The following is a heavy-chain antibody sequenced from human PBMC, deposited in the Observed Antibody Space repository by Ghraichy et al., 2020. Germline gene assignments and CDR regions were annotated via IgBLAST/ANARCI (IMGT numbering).Heavy chain of an antibody. CDR1: GYTFTSYG. CDR3: GRTPGISGATTDYYYMDV. Sequence: ASVKVSCKASGYTFTSYGISWVRQAPGQGLEWMGWISVYSGNTHYAQNVQGRVTMTTDTSTSTAYMEVRSLRSDDTAVYYCGRTPGISGATTDYYYMDVWGKGTTVTVSS. J-gene: IGHJ6*03. D-gene: IGHD1-7*01. V-gene: IGHV1-18*04. CDR2: ISVYSGNT.